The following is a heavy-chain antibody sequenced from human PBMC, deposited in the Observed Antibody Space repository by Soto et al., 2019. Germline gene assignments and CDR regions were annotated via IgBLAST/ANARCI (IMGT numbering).Heavy chain of an antibody. Sequence: PSETLSLTCTVSGGSISSGGYYWSWIRQHPGKGLEWIGYIYYSGSTYYNPSLKSRVTISVDTSKNQFSLKLSSVTAADTAVYYCAIDDGSSGYYYYGMDVWGHGTTVTVSS. V-gene: IGHV4-31*03. J-gene: IGHJ6*02. CDR1: GGSISSGGYY. D-gene: IGHD3-22*01. CDR3: AIDDGSSGYYYYGMDV. CDR2: IYYSGST.